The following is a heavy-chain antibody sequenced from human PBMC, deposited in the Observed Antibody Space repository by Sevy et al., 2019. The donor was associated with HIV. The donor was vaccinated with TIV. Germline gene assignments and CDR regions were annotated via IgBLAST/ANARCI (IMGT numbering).Heavy chain of an antibody. V-gene: IGHV3-21*01. CDR3: ARESGRYCSSTSCYGPFDYYGMDV. CDR2: ISSSSSYI. Sequence: GGSLILSCAASGFTFSSYSMNWVRHAPGKGLEWVSSISSSSSYIYYADSVKGRFTISRDNAKNSLYLQMNSLRAEDTAVYYCARESGRYCSSTSCYGPFDYYGMDVWGQGTTVTVSS. D-gene: IGHD2-2*01. CDR1: GFTFSSYS. J-gene: IGHJ6*02.